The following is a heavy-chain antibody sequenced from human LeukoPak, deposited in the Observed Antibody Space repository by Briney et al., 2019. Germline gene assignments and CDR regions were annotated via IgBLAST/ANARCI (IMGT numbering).Heavy chain of an antibody. CDR2: MSGSGGST. CDR1: GFTFSSYA. V-gene: IGHV3-23*01. J-gene: IGHJ4*02. Sequence: GGSLRLSCAASGFTFSSYAMSWVRQAPGKGLEWVSAMSGSGGSTYYADSVKGRFTISGDNSKNTLYLQMNSLRAEDTAVYYCASKAPYCSSTSCSDYRGQGTLVTVSS. D-gene: IGHD2-2*01. CDR3: ASKAPYCSSTSCSDY.